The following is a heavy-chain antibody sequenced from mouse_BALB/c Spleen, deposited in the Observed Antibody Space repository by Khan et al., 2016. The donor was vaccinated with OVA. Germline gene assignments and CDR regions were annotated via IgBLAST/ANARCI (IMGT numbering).Heavy chain of an antibody. J-gene: IGHJ3*01. Sequence: QVQLKQSGAELARPGASVKLSCKASGYTFTTYTIHWVKQRPGQGLEWIGYINPSTDCIHYNQKFKDRATLTADMSSSTAYMQLGSLTSEEFAVYYSVREGDDDGSDGLFAYGGQGIL. V-gene: IGHV1-4*01. CDR1: GYTFTTYT. CDR3: VREGDDDGSDGLFAY. D-gene: IGHD1-2*01. CDR2: INPSTDCI.